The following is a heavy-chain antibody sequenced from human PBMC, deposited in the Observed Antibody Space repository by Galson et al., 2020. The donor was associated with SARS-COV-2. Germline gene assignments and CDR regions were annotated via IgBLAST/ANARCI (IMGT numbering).Heavy chain of an antibody. CDR1: GYTFTSDG. Sequence: SVKVSCKASGYTFTSDGISWLRQAPGQGLEWMGWTSAYNGNTNYAQKLQGRVTMTTDTSTSTAYMELRSLRSDDTAVYYCAREGDSVYDIGTWYYVTGAIDYWGQVSLVTVSS. J-gene: IGHJ4*02. CDR2: TSAYNGNT. V-gene: IGHV1-18*01. CDR3: AREGDSVYDIGTWYYVTGAIDY. D-gene: IGHD3-9*01.